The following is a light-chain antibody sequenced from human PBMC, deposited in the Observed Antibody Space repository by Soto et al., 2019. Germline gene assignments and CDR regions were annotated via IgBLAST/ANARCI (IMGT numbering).Light chain of an antibody. V-gene: IGKV3-15*01. CDR2: DAS. J-gene: IGKJ4*01. CDR1: QSISSN. CDR3: QQYDDWPRLT. Sequence: EIVMTQSPATLSVSPGERATLSCRASQSISSNLAWYQQKCGQAPRLLIYDASTRATAIPARFSGSGSGTEFTLTISSLQSEDFALYYCQQYDDWPRLTFGGGTKVEIK.